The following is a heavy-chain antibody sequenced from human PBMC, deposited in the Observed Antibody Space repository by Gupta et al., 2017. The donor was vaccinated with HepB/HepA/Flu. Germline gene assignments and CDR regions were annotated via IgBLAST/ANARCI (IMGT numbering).Heavy chain of an antibody. J-gene: IGHJ4*02. V-gene: IGHV3-15*01. D-gene: IGHD2-2*01. Sequence: VQLVELGGGLVEPGESVRLYCAASGFTITEAWMSWVRQAPGKGLEWVGRIKSKTDGGTADYAAPVKGRFTISRDDSKNTLYLQMNSLEAEDTAVYYCTTDGVVVSAAKNAYWGQGTLVTVSS. CDR3: TTDGVVVSAAKNAY. CDR1: GFTITEAW. CDR2: IKSKTDGGTA.